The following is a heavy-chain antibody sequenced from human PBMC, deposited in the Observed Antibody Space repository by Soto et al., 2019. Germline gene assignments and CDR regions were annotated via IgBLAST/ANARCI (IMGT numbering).Heavy chain of an antibody. Sequence: PGESLKSSCKGSGCSFTSYWISWVRQMPGRGLEWMGRIDPSDSYTNYSPSFQGHVTISADKSISTAYLQWSSLKASDTAMYYCARQGGIVVVPAAPHYYGMDVWGQGTTVTVSS. CDR2: IDPSDSYT. CDR1: GCSFTSYW. D-gene: IGHD2-2*01. V-gene: IGHV5-10-1*01. CDR3: ARQGGIVVVPAAPHYYGMDV. J-gene: IGHJ6*02.